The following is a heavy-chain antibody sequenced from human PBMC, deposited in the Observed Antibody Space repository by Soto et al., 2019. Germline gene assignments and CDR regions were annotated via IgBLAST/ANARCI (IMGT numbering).Heavy chain of an antibody. CDR3: ARDPAP. J-gene: IGHJ5*02. CDR1: GGSISSGGYY. CDR2: IYNSGSP. Sequence: QVQLQESGPGLVKPSQTLSLTCTVSGGSISSGGYYWSWIRQHPGKGLEWIGYIYNSGSPYYNPSLPTRVTRSADTSKTQFSLKLSSVTAAVTAVYYCARDPAPWGQGTLVTVSS. V-gene: IGHV4-31*03.